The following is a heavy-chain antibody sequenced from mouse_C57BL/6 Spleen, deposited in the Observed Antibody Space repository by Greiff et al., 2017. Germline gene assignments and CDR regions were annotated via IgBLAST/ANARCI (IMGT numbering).Heavy chain of an antibody. CDR1: GYTFTDYY. Sequence: EVQLQQSGPELVKPGASVKISCKASGYTFTDYYMNWVKQSHGKSLEWIGDINPNNGGTSYKQKFKGKATVTVDKSSSTAYMELRSLTSEDSAVYYCASWDAGYWGQGTTLTVSS. CDR3: ASWDAGY. J-gene: IGHJ2*01. CDR2: INPNNGGT. D-gene: IGHD4-1*01. V-gene: IGHV1-26*01.